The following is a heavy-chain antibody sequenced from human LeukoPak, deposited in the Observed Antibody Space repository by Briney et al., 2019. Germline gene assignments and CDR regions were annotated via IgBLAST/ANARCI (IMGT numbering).Heavy chain of an antibody. CDR2: VSYSGST. D-gene: IGHD2-2*01. Sequence: SETLSLTCTVSGGSISSYYWSWIRQPPGKGLEWIGTVSYSGSTHYNPPLESRVTISVDTSNNQFSLRLNSVTAADTAFYYCVRMPSGSPDWFDPWGQGNLVTVSS. CDR1: GGSISSYY. CDR3: VRMPSGSPDWFDP. V-gene: IGHV4-59*12. J-gene: IGHJ5*02.